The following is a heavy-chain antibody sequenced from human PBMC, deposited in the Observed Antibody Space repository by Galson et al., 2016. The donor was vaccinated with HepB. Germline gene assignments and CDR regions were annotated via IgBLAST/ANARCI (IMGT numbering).Heavy chain of an antibody. CDR2: IIPMLNKP. J-gene: IGHJ4*02. Sequence: SVKVSCKASGGAFSRYAISWVRQAPGQGLEWMGGIIPMLNKPHYAQRFQGKVTISADESTNTAYMELTSLRFEDTAVYYCARGGGEYNYAILSGPGRLGWGQGTQVVVSS. CDR3: ARGGGEYNYAILSGPGRLG. CDR1: GGAFSRYA. D-gene: IGHD3-9*01. V-gene: IGHV1-69*13.